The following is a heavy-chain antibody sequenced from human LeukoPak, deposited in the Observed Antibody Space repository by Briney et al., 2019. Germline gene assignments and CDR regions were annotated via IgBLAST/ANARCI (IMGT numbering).Heavy chain of an antibody. V-gene: IGHV3-30*18. CDR1: GFTFSSYG. CDR3: AKDDYGSGSYYDY. CDR2: ISYDGSNK. J-gene: IGHJ4*02. Sequence: PGGSLRLSWAASGFTFSSYGMHWVRQAPGKGLEWVAVISYDGSNKYYADSAKGRFTISRDDSKNTLYLQMNSLRAEDTAVYYCAKDDYGSGSYYDYWGQGTLVTVSS. D-gene: IGHD3-10*01.